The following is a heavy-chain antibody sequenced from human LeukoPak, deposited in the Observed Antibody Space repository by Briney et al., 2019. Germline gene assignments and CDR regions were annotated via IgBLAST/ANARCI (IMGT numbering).Heavy chain of an antibody. Sequence: SETLSLTCTVSGGSISSYYWSLIRQPAGKGLEWIGRIYTSGSTNYNPSLKSRVTMSVDTSKNQFSLKLSSVTAADTAVYYCARDNTIFGVVIGWFDPWGQGTLVTVSS. CDR3: ARDNTIFGVVIGWFDP. V-gene: IGHV4-4*07. CDR2: IYTSGST. J-gene: IGHJ5*02. D-gene: IGHD3-3*01. CDR1: GGSISSYY.